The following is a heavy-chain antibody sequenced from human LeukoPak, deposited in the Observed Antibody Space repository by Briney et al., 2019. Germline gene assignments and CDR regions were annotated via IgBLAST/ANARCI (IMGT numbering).Heavy chain of an antibody. V-gene: IGHV3-23*01. Sequence: GGSLGLSCAASGFTFSSYARSGVRRAPGKGLEWVSAISGSGGSTYYADSVKGRFTISRDNSKNTLYLPMNSLRAEDTAVYYCAKDFRGYSGYDFDYWGQGTLVTVSS. D-gene: IGHD5-12*01. J-gene: IGHJ4*02. CDR1: GFTFSSYA. CDR3: AKDFRGYSGYDFDY. CDR2: ISGSGGST.